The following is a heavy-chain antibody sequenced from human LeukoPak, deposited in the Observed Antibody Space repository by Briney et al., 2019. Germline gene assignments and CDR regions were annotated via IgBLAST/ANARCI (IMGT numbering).Heavy chain of an antibody. Sequence: ASVKVSCKASGYTLIGYYIHWVRQAPGQGLEWMGRINPNSGGTNYAQKFQGRVTITADESTSTAYMELSSLRSEDTAVYYCARVGIQLWGFDYWGQGTLVTVSS. V-gene: IGHV1-2*06. CDR3: ARVGIQLWGFDY. CDR1: GYTLIGYY. CDR2: INPNSGGT. J-gene: IGHJ4*02. D-gene: IGHD5-18*01.